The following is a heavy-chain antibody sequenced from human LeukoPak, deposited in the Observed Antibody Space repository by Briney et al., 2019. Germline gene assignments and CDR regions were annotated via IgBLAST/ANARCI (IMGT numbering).Heavy chain of an antibody. CDR1: GYTFTSYY. Sequence: ASVKVSCKASGYTFTSYYMHWVRQAPGQGLEWMGIINPSGGSTSYAQKFQGRVTMTRDTSTSTVYMELSSLRSEDTAVYYCARAKYSGYDFGAFDIWGQGTMVTVSS. V-gene: IGHV1-46*01. CDR2: INPSGGST. J-gene: IGHJ3*02. D-gene: IGHD5-12*01. CDR3: ARAKYSGYDFGAFDI.